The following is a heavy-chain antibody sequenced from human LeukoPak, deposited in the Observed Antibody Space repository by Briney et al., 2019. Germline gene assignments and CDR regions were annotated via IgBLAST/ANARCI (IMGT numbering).Heavy chain of an antibody. CDR2: ISGSGGST. Sequence: PGGSLRLSCAASGFTFSNYAMSWIRQAPGKGLEWVSAISGSGGSTYYADSVKGRFTISRDNSKNSLYLQMNSLRAEDTAVYYCAREGTICSSTSCYIPDWFDPWGQGTLVTVSS. CDR1: GFTFSNYA. V-gene: IGHV3-23*01. J-gene: IGHJ5*02. CDR3: AREGTICSSTSCYIPDWFDP. D-gene: IGHD2-2*02.